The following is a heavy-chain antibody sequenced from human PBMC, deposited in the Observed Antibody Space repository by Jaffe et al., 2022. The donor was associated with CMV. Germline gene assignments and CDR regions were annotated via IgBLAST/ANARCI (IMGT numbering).Heavy chain of an antibody. V-gene: IGHV4-59*08. CDR3: ARRGGILESWYFDL. CDR2: IYYSGST. J-gene: IGHJ2*01. D-gene: IGHD3-16*01. CDR1: GGSISSYY. Sequence: QVQLQESGPGLVKPSETLSLTCTVSGGSISSYYWSWIRQPPGKGLEWIGYIYYSGSTNYNPSLKSRVTISVDTSKNQFSLKLSSVTAADTAVYYCARRGGILESWYFDLWGRGTLVTVSS.